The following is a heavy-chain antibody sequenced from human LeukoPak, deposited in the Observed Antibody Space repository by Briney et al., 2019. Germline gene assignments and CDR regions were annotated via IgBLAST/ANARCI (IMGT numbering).Heavy chain of an antibody. CDR1: GFNFGVVA. J-gene: IGHJ4*02. V-gene: IGHV3-49*03. Sequence: GGSLRLSCATSGFNFGVVAMDWIRQAPGKGLEWVGFIRHREYGGTAEYAASVNGRFAISRDDSKSIVYLQMNDLRTEDTGVSYCARERAGDVDYWGLGILVTVSS. CDR2: IRHREYGGTA. CDR3: ARERAGDVDY.